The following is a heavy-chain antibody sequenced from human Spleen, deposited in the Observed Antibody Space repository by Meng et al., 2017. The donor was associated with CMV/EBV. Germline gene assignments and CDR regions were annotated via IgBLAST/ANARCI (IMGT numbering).Heavy chain of an antibody. CDR1: GFTFSSYA. Sequence: VQLVEPGGGLIQPGGSLRRSCAASGFTFSSYAMHWVRQAPGKGLEWVAVISYDGSNKYYADSVKGRFTISRDNSKNTLYLQMNSLRAEDTAVYYCARDLEQLGNFDYWGQGTLVTVSS. J-gene: IGHJ4*02. V-gene: IGHV3-30-3*01. CDR2: ISYDGSNK. D-gene: IGHD6-6*01. CDR3: ARDLEQLGNFDY.